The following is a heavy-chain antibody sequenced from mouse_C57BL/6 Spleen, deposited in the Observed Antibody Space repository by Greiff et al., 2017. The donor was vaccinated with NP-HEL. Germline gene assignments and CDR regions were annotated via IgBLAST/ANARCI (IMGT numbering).Heavy chain of an antibody. Sequence: EVKLMESEGGLVQPGSSMKLSCTASGFTFSDYYMAWVRQVPEKGLEWVANINYDGSSTYYLDSLKSRFIISRDNAKNILYLQMSSLKSEDTATYYCARDKIYYDYDGAMDYWGQGTSVTVSS. D-gene: IGHD2-4*01. CDR3: ARDKIYYDYDGAMDY. CDR2: INYDGSST. J-gene: IGHJ4*01. V-gene: IGHV5-16*01. CDR1: GFTFSDYY.